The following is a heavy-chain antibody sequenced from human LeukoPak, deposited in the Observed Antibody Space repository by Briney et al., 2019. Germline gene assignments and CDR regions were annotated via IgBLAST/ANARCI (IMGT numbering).Heavy chain of an antibody. CDR3: AKAPFPVHTFDY. CDR2: ISGSGSST. V-gene: IGHV3-23*01. CDR1: GFTFSSYA. D-gene: IGHD2-21*01. Sequence: GGSLRLSCAASGFTFSSYAMSWVRQAPGKGLGWVSAISGSGSSTYYADSVKGRFTISRDNSKNTLYLQMNSLRAEDTAVYYCAKAPFPVHTFDYWGQGTLVTVSS. J-gene: IGHJ4*02.